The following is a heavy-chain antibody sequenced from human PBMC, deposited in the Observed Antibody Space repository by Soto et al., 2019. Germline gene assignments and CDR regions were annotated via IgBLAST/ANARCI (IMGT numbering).Heavy chain of an antibody. V-gene: IGHV1-69*06. CDR1: GGTFSSYA. J-gene: IGHJ4*02. CDR3: ARAGYSDGYGVAPLDY. Sequence: QVQLVQSGAEVKKPGSSVKVSCKASGGTFSSYAISWVRQAPGQGLEWMGGIIPIFGTANYAQKFQGRVTMTAAKSTSKADMELSSLRSEDTAVYYCARAGYSDGYGVAPLDYWGQGTLVTVSS. CDR2: IIPIFGTA. D-gene: IGHD5-18*01.